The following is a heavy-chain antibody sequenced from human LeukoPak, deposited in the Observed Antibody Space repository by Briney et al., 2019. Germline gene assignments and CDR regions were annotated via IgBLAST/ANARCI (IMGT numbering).Heavy chain of an antibody. CDR2: INPIFGTA. J-gene: IGHJ5*02. D-gene: IGHD6-6*01. V-gene: IGHV1-69*13. CDR1: GGTFSSYA. CDR3: ASTFSSIAARPWFDP. Sequence: ASVKVSCKASGGTFSSYAISWVRQAPGQGLEWMGGINPIFGTANYAQKFQGRVTITADESTSTAYMELSSLRSEDTAVYYCASTFSSIAARPWFDPWGQGTLVTVSS.